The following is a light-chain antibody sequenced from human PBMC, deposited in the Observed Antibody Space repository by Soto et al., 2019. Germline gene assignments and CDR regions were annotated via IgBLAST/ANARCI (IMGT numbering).Light chain of an antibody. CDR1: SSNIGAGYD. CDR2: ANN. CDR3: QSYDSSLTV. V-gene: IGLV1-40*01. Sequence: VLAQPPSVSGAPGHRVTISCSGSSSNIGAGYDVHWYQQLPGKAPKLLIYANNNRPSGVPDRFSGSKSVTSASLAIAGLQAEDEADYYCQSYDSSLTVFGTGTKVTVL. J-gene: IGLJ1*01.